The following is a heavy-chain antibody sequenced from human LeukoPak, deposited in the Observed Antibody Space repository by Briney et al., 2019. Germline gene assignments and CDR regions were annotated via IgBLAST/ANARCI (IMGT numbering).Heavy chain of an antibody. CDR1: GYTFTSYD. J-gene: IGHJ6*03. D-gene: IGHD3-3*01. V-gene: IGHV1-8*01. Sequence: ASVKVSCKASGYTFTSYDINWVRQATGQGLEWMGWMNPNSGNTGYAQKFQGRVTMTRNTSISTAYMELSSLRSEDTAVYYCARLSRGLLRFLEWYCRVYYYMDVWGKGTTVTVSS. CDR3: ARLSRGLLRFLEWYCRVYYYMDV. CDR2: MNPNSGNT.